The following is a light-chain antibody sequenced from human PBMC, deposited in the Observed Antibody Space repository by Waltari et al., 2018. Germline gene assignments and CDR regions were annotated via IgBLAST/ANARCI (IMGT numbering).Light chain of an antibody. J-gene: IGKJ1*01. CDR3: QHYVRLPAT. Sequence: EIVLTQSPGTLSLSPGERVTLSCRASQSVSRTLAWYQQKPGQAPRLLIYGASTRATGIPERFSGGGSGTDFSLTISRLEPEDFAVYYCQHYVRLPATFGQGTKVEIK. CDR2: GAS. CDR1: QSVSRT. V-gene: IGKV3-20*01.